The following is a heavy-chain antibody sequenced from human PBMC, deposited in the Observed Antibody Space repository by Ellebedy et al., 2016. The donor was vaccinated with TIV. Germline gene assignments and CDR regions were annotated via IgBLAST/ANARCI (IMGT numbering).Heavy chain of an antibody. CDR2: INPSGGST. D-gene: IGHD6-19*01. CDR3: ARARSSGWLHTPDY. V-gene: IGHV1-46*04. CDR1: GYTFTSYY. Sequence: AASVKVSCKASGYTFTSYYMHWVRQAPRQGLEWMGIINPSGGSTTYAQKLQGRVTMTRDTSTSTVYMELSSLRSEDTAVYYCARARSSGWLHTPDYWGQGTLVTDSS. J-gene: IGHJ4*02.